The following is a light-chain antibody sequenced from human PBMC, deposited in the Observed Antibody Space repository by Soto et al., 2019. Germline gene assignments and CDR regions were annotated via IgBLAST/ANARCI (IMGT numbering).Light chain of an antibody. V-gene: IGKV3-20*01. CDR1: QSVSSSY. CDR3: QQYGSSPT. J-gene: IGKJ1*01. Sequence: EIVLTQSPGTLSLSPGERATLSCRASQSVSSSYLAWYQQKPGQAPRLLIYGASSRSTVIPYRFSGSGSGTDFPLTISRPEPEDFAVYYRQQYGSSPTFGQGTKVDIK. CDR2: GAS.